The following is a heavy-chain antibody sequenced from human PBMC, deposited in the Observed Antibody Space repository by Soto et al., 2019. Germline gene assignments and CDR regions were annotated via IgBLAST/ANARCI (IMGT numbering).Heavy chain of an antibody. D-gene: IGHD5-12*01. Sequence: PSETLSLTCTVSGGSISSSSYYWGWIRQPPGKGLEWIGSIYYSGSTYYNPSLKSRVTISVDTSKNQFSLKLSSVTAADTAVYYCARHNRGYSGYEEKLDYWGQGTLVTVSS. CDR2: IYYSGST. V-gene: IGHV4-39*01. CDR1: GGSISSSSYY. CDR3: ARHNRGYSGYEEKLDY. J-gene: IGHJ4*02.